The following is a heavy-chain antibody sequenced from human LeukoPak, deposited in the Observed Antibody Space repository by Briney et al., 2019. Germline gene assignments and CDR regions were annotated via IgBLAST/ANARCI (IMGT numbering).Heavy chain of an antibody. Sequence: GGSLRLSCAASGFTFSSYWMSWVRQAPGKGLEWVANIKQGGCEIYYVDSVKGRFTISRDNAKNSLYLQMNSLRVEDTAVYYCARGYWNYVGWGQGTLVTVSS. CDR2: IKQGGCEI. CDR1: GFTFSSYW. CDR3: ARGYWNYVG. J-gene: IGHJ4*02. V-gene: IGHV3-7*01. D-gene: IGHD1-7*01.